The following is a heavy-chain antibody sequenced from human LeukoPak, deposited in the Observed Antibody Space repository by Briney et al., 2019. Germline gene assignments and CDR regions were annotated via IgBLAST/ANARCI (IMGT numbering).Heavy chain of an antibody. CDR1: GGSFSSHY. Sequence: SETLSLTCTVSGGSFSSHYWSWIRQPPGKGLEWIGYISYIGSTNYNPSLKSRVTISVDTSKNQFSLMLSTVTAADTAVYYCARDPTTVTKGLDIWGQGTMVTVSS. D-gene: IGHD4-17*01. CDR2: ISYIGST. J-gene: IGHJ3*02. V-gene: IGHV4-59*11. CDR3: ARDPTTVTKGLDI.